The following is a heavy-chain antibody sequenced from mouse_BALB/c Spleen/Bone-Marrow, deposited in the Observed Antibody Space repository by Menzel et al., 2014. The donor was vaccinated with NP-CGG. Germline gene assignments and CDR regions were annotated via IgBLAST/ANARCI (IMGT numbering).Heavy chain of an antibody. CDR2: ICGGGSYT. CDR1: GFTFNNYG. J-gene: IGHJ3*01. V-gene: IGHV5-9-2*01. CDR3: ARHANYDQTEVSFVY. Sequence: EVQRAEFGGGLVKSGVSLKLSCAASGFTFNNYGMSWVRHTPGKRLGWVATICGGGSYTFYPDNVKGRFTISRDNAKNDLYLQLSSLRSEDTDLYYCARHANYDQTEVSFVYWGQGTLVTVSA. D-gene: IGHD2-4*01.